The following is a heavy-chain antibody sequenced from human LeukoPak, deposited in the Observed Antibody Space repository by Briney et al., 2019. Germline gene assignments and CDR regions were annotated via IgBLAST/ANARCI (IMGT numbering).Heavy chain of an antibody. D-gene: IGHD4-17*01. CDR1: GFTISFYW. CDR2: INQVASEK. J-gene: IGHJ4*02. Sequence: PGGSLRLSCAASGFTISFYWMSWVRQAPGKGLEWVANINQVASEKNYVDSVKGRFTISRDNGKNSLYLQMNSLRAEDTAVYYCARVPVTKGGDWGQGTLVTVSS. V-gene: IGHV3-7*04. CDR3: ARVPVTKGGD.